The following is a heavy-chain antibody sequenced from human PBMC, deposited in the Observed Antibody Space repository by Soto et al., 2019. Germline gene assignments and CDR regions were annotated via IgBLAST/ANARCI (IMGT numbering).Heavy chain of an antibody. J-gene: IGHJ3*02. V-gene: IGHV4-30-2*01. CDR2: VYQTGIT. D-gene: IGHD6-6*01. Sequence: QLHLQESGSGLVKPSQTLSLTCTVSGGSISSDTYSWSWFRQPPGKRLEWIGYVYQTGITYYNPSLKSRVTVSVDRSENQFSLMLASVTAADTAVYFCARDAGGSSDAFDIWGQGTMVTVSS. CDR3: ARDAGGSSDAFDI. CDR1: GGSISSDTYS.